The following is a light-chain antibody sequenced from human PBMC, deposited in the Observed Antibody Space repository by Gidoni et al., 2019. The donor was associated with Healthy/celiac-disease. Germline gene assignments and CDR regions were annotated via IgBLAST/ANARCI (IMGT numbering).Light chain of an antibody. CDR3: QAWDSSVWV. J-gene: IGLJ3*02. CDR1: KLGDKY. Sequence: SYGLTQPPSVSVSPGQTASITCSGDKLGDKYVCWYQQKPGQSPVLVNYQDTTRPSGIPGRINGSNSGNTATMAISATRPIDEADYYCQAWDSSVWVFGGGTKLTVL. V-gene: IGLV3-1*01. CDR2: QDT.